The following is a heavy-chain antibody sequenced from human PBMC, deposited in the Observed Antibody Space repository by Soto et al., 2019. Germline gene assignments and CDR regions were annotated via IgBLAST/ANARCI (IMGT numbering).Heavy chain of an antibody. CDR1: GGSISSGEYY. V-gene: IGHV4-30-4*01. D-gene: IGHD3-10*01. CDR2: IYYSGNT. Sequence: SETLSLTCSVSGGSISSGEYYWNWIRQPPGKGLEWIGYIYYSGNTYYNPSLRSRVTISLDRSENQFSLKLSFVTAADTAVYYCARDRYYGSGTYYNFYYGMDVWGQGTTVTVSS. J-gene: IGHJ6*02. CDR3: ARDRYYGSGTYYNFYYGMDV.